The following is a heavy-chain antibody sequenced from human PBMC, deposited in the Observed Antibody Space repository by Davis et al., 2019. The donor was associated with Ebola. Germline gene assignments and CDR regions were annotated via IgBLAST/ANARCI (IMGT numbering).Heavy chain of an antibody. V-gene: IGHV5-51*01. D-gene: IGHD2-15*01. Sequence: PGGSLRLSCKGSGYSFTSYWIAWVRQMPGKGLEWMGIIYPGDSDTRYSPSFQGQVTIHADKSISTAYLQWSSLKASDTAMFYGARLGYCSGGSCTNWFEPWGQGTLVTVSS. CDR2: IYPGDSDT. CDR1: GYSFTSYW. J-gene: IGHJ5*02. CDR3: ARLGYCSGGSCTNWFEP.